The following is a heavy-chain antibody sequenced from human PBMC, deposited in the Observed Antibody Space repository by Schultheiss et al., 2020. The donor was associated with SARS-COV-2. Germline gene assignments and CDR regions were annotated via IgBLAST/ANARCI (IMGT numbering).Heavy chain of an antibody. CDR3: RVSIAAAATPDDY. CDR1: GYTFTGYY. J-gene: IGHJ4*02. D-gene: IGHD6-13*01. CDR2: INPNSGCT. Sequence: ASVKVSCKASGYTFTGYYMHWVRQAPGQGLEWMGWINPNSGCTNYAQKLQGRVTMTTDTSTSTAYMELRSLRSEDTAVYYCRVSIAAAATPDDYWGQGTLVTVSS. V-gene: IGHV1-2*02.